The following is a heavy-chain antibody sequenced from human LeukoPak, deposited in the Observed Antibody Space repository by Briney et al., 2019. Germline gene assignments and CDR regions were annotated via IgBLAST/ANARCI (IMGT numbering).Heavy chain of an antibody. V-gene: IGHV3-23*01. D-gene: IGHD3-22*01. J-gene: IGHJ4*02. Sequence: GGSLRLSCAASGFTFSSYAMSWVRQAPGKGLEWVSAISASGGTTYYADSVRGRFTISRDNSKNTLYLQMGSLRAEDTAVYYCARGRYYYDSSGYYYAYYFDYWGQGTLVTVSS. CDR3: ARGRYYYDSSGYYYAYYFDY. CDR2: ISASGGTT. CDR1: GFTFSSYA.